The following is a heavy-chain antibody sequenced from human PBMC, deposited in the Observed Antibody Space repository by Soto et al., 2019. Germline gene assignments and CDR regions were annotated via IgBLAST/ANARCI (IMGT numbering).Heavy chain of an antibody. D-gene: IGHD6-19*01. Sequence: KPSETLSLTCAVSGGSISSSNWWSWVRQPPGKGLEWIGEIYHSGSTNYNPSLKSRVTISVDKSKNQFSLKLSSVTAADTAVYYCARRLRISKADFPGIAVAGTGFDYWGQGTLVTVSS. J-gene: IGHJ4*02. V-gene: IGHV4-4*02. CDR1: GGSISSSNW. CDR3: ARRLRISKADFPGIAVAGTGFDY. CDR2: IYHSGST.